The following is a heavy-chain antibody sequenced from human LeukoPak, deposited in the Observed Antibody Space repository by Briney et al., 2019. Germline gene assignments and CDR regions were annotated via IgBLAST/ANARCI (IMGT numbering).Heavy chain of an antibody. D-gene: IGHD2-2*01. CDR2: IDPSDSYA. CDR3: ARQVDCTTTSCYPPEFDF. J-gene: IGHJ4*02. V-gene: IGHV5-10-1*01. CDR1: GYSFTSNW. Sequence: GESLKISCKGSGYSFTSNWIGWVRQMPGKGLEWMWGIDPSDSYASYSPSFQGHVTISADRPISTVYLQWSSLKASDTAIYFCARQVDCTTTSCYPPEFDFWGQGTLVTVSS.